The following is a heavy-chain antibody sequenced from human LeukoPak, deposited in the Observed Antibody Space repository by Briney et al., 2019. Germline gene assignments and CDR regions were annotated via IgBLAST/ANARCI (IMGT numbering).Heavy chain of an antibody. D-gene: IGHD2/OR15-2a*01. CDR3: ARDEYTFPGDY. V-gene: IGHV3-30*03. CDR2: VSWDGSNK. CDR1: GFAFTSYG. J-gene: IGHJ4*02. Sequence: GRSLRLSCAASGFAFTSYGMHWVRQAPGKGLEWVAVVSWDGSNKYYADSVKGRFTISRDNSRNTLYLQMNSLRAEDTAVYYCARDEYTFPGDYWGQGTLVTVSS.